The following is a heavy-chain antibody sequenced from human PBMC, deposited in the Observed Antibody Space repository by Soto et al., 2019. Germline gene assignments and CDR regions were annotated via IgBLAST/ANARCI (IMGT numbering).Heavy chain of an antibody. CDR3: AIPSGLTVTGPDY. V-gene: IGHV3-23*01. D-gene: IGHD6-19*01. CDR2: IGGNGADT. CDR1: GFIFSNYA. Sequence: PGGSLRLSCAASGFIFSNYAMSWVRQAPGKGLEWVSAIGGNGADTYCADSVKGRFTISRDNSKNTLYLQMNSLRAEDTAVYFCAIPSGLTVTGPDYWGQGTLVTVSS. J-gene: IGHJ4*02.